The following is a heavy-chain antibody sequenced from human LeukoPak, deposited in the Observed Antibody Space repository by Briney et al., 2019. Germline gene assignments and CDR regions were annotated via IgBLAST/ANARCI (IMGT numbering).Heavy chain of an antibody. CDR1: GYTITDYY. Sequence: ASVKVSCKASGYTITDYYIHWVRPAPGQGLAWMGWINPNSGGTNYAQTFEGRVTMTTDTSINTAYVELTSLTSDDTAVYFCARAHYLRLYFFDYWGQGTLVTVSS. CDR3: ARAHYLRLYFFDY. V-gene: IGHV1-2*02. D-gene: IGHD3-10*01. J-gene: IGHJ4*02. CDR2: INPNSGGT.